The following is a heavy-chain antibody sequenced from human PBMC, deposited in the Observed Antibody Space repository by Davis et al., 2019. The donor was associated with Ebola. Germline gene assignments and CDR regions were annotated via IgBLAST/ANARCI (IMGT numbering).Heavy chain of an antibody. D-gene: IGHD2/OR15-2a*01. CDR2: IYWDDEK. Sequence: SGPTLVKPTQTLTLPCTFSGFSLTTTGVGVGWIRQPPGRALECLSLIYWDDEKRYSPSLKSRLTITRDTSKNQVVLIMTNMDPVDTATYYCTRMTRRSSGHYYFPDSWGQGTLVTVSS. V-gene: IGHV2-5*02. CDR3: TRMTRRSSGHYYFPDS. CDR1: GFSLTTTGVG. J-gene: IGHJ4*02.